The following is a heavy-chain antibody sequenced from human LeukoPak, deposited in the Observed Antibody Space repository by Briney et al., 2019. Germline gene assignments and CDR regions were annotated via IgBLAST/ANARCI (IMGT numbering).Heavy chain of an antibody. V-gene: IGHV3-23*01. J-gene: IGHJ4*02. CDR3: ARDQDGVGATIDY. CDR1: GFTFNNYG. D-gene: IGHD1-26*01. Sequence: GGSLRLSCAASGFTFNNYGMTWFRQVPGKGLEWVSTINDRGKNTHYPDSVKGRFTISRDNAKNTLYLQMNSLRVEDTAVYYCARDQDGVGATIDYWGQGTLVTVSS. CDR2: INDRGKNT.